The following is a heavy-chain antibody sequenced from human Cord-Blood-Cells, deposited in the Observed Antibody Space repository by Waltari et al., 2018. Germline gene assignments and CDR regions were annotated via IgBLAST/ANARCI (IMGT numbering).Heavy chain of an antibody. CDR2: IYYSGST. J-gene: IGHJ4*02. CDR1: GGPISSSSYY. D-gene: IGHD5-12*01. Sequence: QLQLQESGPGLVKPAETLSLTCTVSGGPISSSSYYWGWIRQPPGKGLEWIGSIYYSGSTYYNPSLKSRVTISVDTSKNQFSLKLSSVTAADTAVYYCASLIVATIDYWGQGTLVTVSS. V-gene: IGHV4-39*01. CDR3: ASLIVATIDY.